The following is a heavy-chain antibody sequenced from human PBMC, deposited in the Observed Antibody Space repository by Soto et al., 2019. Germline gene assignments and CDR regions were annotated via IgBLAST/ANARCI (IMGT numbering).Heavy chain of an antibody. Sequence: GGSLRLSCAASGFTCSAYAMTWVRQAPGKGLEWVSTIPSSSTTSYYADSVKGRFTISRDNSKKTLFLQMNSLRAEDTALYYCAKGVYDVLGVSYPPWGYRDAGGKGTSVPASS. V-gene: IGHV3-23*01. J-gene: IGHJ6*03. CDR2: IPSSSTTS. CDR3: AKGVYDVLGVSYPPWGYRDA. D-gene: IGHD3-9*01. CDR1: GFTCSAYA.